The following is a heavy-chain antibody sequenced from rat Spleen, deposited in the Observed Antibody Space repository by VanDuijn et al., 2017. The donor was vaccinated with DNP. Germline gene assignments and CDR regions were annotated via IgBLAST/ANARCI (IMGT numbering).Heavy chain of an antibody. CDR2: IRYDGYST. Sequence: EVQLVESGGGLVQPGRSLKLSCAASGFTLSDYYMAWVRQTPTKGLEWVAYIRYDGYSTYFGDSVKGRFTISRDNARNTLYLQMNSLRSEDMATYYCARHVLPLRVWDYWGQGVMVTVSS. CDR3: ARHVLPLRVWDY. V-gene: IGHV5-22*01. CDR1: GFTLSDYY. J-gene: IGHJ2*01. D-gene: IGHD1-11*01.